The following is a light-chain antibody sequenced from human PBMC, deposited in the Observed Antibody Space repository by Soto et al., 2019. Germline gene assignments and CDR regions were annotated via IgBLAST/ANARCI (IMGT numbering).Light chain of an antibody. CDR3: SSDAGGNNLV. J-gene: IGLJ2*01. CDR2: EVS. CDR1: SSDVGGYNF. V-gene: IGLV2-8*01. Sequence: QSALTQPPSASGSPGQSVTISCTGTSSDVGGYNFVSWYQQHPGKAPKLMIYEVSKRPSGVPDRFSGSKSGNTASLTVSGLPAEDEADYYCSSDAGGNNLVFGGGTKVTVL.